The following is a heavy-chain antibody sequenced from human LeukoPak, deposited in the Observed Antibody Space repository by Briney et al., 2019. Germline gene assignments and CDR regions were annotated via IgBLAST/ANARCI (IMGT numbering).Heavy chain of an antibody. D-gene: IGHD5-12*01. V-gene: IGHV3-30*04. CDR3: ARAVDSRYGMDV. J-gene: IGHJ6*04. Sequence: GRSLRLPCAASGFTFSSYAMHWVRQAPGKGLEWVAVISYDGSNKYYADSVKGRFTISRDNSKNTLYLQMNSLRAEDTAVYYCARAVDSRYGMDVWGKGTTVTVSS. CDR1: GFTFSSYA. CDR2: ISYDGSNK.